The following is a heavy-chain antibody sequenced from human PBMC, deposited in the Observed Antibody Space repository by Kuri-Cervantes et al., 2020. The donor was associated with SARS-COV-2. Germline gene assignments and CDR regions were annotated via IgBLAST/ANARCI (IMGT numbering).Heavy chain of an antibody. CDR2: IRPSGGSK. CDR3: ARIGTPYDLQAFDI. J-gene: IGHJ3*02. CDR1: GFPFNDYY. V-gene: IGHV3-11*04. Sequence: LSLTCAASGFPFNDYYFTWIRQAPGKGLEWVSSIRPSGGSKFYADSVKGRFTISRDDAKSSVYLQMNGLRGEDTAVYYCARIGTPYDLQAFDIWGQGTMVTVSS. D-gene: IGHD3-22*01.